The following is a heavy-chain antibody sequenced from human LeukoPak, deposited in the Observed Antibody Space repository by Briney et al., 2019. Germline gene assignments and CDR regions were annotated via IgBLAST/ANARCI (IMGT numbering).Heavy chain of an antibody. CDR3: AKGDWLDY. V-gene: IGHV3-66*01. CDR1: GFTFSSYA. D-gene: IGHD3/OR15-3a*01. CDR2: IYDGGST. J-gene: IGHJ4*02. Sequence: GGSLRLPCAASGFTFSSYAMSWVRQAPGKGLEWVSVIYDGGSTYYADSVKGRFTISRDNSKNTLYLQMNSLRAEDTAVYYCAKGDWLDYWGQGTLVTVSS.